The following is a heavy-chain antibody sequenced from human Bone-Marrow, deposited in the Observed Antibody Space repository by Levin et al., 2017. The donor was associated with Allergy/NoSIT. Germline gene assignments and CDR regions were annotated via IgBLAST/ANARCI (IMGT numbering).Heavy chain of an antibody. CDR2: ISGSGDST. V-gene: IGHV3-23*01. J-gene: IGHJ4*02. CDR3: AKDRDFYGSGSLGN. D-gene: IGHD3-10*01. Sequence: GESLKISCAASGFTFSHYAMSWVRQAPGKGLEWVSGISGSGDSTYDGDSVKGRFTISRDNSKHTLYMQMNSLSAEDTAVYYCAKDRDFYGSGSLGNWGQGTLVTVSS. CDR1: GFTFSHYA.